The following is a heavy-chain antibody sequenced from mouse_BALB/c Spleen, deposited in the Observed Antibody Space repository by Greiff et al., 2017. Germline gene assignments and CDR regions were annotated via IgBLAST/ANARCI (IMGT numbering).Heavy chain of an antibody. D-gene: IGHD2-4*01. J-gene: IGHJ2*01. Sequence: EVKLMESGGGLVQPGGSRKLSCAASGFTFSSFGMHWVRQAPEKGLEWVAYISSGSSTIYYADTVKGRFTISRDNPKNTLFLQMTSLRSEDTAMYYCARSSMITYYFDYWGQGTTLTVSS. V-gene: IGHV5-17*02. CDR2: ISSGSSTI. CDR3: ARSSMITYYFDY. CDR1: GFTFSSFG.